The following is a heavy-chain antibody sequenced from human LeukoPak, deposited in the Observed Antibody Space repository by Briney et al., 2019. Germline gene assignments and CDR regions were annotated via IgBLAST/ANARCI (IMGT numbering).Heavy chain of an antibody. J-gene: IGHJ4*02. Sequence: PSETLSLTCAVYGGSFSGYYWSWIRQPPGKGLEWIGEINHSGSTNYNPSLKSRVTISVDTSKNQFSLKLSSVTAADTAVYYCAGKLYYYDTPEHWGQGTLVTVSS. CDR2: INHSGST. CDR3: AGKLYYYDTPEH. CDR1: GGSFSGYY. D-gene: IGHD3-22*01. V-gene: IGHV4-34*01.